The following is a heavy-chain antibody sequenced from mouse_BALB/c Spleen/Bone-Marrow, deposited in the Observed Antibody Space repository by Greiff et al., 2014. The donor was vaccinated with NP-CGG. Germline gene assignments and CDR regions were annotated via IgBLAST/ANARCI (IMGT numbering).Heavy chain of an antibody. Sequence: EVQLQESGPELVKPGASVKMSCKASGYTFTSYVMHWVKQKPGQGLEWIGYINPYNDGTKYNEKFKGKATLTSDKSSSTAYMELSSLTSEDSAVYYCARGGYGNVYYAMDYWGQGTSVTASS. J-gene: IGHJ4*01. CDR1: GYTFTSYV. CDR3: ARGGYGNVYYAMDY. D-gene: IGHD2-10*02. CDR2: INPYNDGT. V-gene: IGHV1-14*01.